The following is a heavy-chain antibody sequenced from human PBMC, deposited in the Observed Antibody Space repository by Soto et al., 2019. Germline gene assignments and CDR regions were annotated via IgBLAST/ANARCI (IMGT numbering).Heavy chain of an antibody. Sequence: QVHLVQSGAEVQKAGSSVKVSCKAPGGTFKNNGISWVRQAPGQGLVWMGGIIPVFGTTNYAQNYQGRRTITAEDFTSTVYMELSRLRYEDTAVYYCAREDGVAVATILYYFDYWGPGTLVTVSS. V-gene: IGHV1-69*01. J-gene: IGHJ4*02. CDR3: AREDGVAVATILYYFDY. CDR1: GGTFKNNG. CDR2: IIPVFGTT. D-gene: IGHD5-12*01.